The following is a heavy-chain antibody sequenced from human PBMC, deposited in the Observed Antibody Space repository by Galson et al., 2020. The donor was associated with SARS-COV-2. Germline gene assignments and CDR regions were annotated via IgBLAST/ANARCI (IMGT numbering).Heavy chain of an antibody. V-gene: IGHV4-39*02. D-gene: IGHD3-16*01. Sequence: SETLSLTCTVSGGSISSSSYYWGWIRQPPGKGLEWIGSIYYSGSTHYSPSLGSRVTLSVDTSKNQFSLKLTSVSAADSALYFCARGRQGVVPSPVLGLGPFYSYYYMDVWGKGTTVIVSS. J-gene: IGHJ6*03. CDR2: IYYSGST. CDR1: GGSISSSSYY. CDR3: ARGRQGVVPSPVLGLGPFYSYYYMDV.